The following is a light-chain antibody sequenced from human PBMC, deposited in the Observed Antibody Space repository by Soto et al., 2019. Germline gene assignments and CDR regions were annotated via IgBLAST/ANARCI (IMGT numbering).Light chain of an antibody. J-gene: IGLJ2*01. CDR3: GTWDSSLSVAI. CDR1: SSNVGKNY. V-gene: IGLV1-51*01. Sequence: QSVLTQPPSLSAAPGQTVTISCSGTSSNVGKNYVSWYQQFPGTAPKLLIYDSNKRPSGIPDRFSGSKSGTSATLGITGLQTGDEADYYCGTWDSSLSVAIFGGGTKLTVL. CDR2: DSN.